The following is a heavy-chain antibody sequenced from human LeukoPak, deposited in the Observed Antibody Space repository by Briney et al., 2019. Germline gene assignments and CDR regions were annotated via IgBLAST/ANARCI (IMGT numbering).Heavy chain of an antibody. CDR2: IYYSGST. V-gene: IGHV4-59*12. CDR1: GGSISSYY. Sequence: SETLSLTRTVSGGSISSYYWSWIRQPPGKGLEWIGYIYYSGSTNYNPSLKSRVTISVDTSKNQFSLKLSSVTAADTAVYYCARVMGSRMVAPACDYWGQGTLVTVSS. D-gene: IGHD5-12*01. CDR3: ARVMGSRMVAPACDY. J-gene: IGHJ4*02.